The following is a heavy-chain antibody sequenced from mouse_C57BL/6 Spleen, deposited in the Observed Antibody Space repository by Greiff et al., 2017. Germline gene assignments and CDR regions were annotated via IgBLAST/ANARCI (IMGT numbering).Heavy chain of an antibody. CDR1: GFTFSSYT. D-gene: IGHD1-1*01. CDR3: AIYYYGSSPDY. Sequence: EVKLVESGGGLVKPGGSLKLSCAASGFTFSSYTMSWVRQTPEKRLEWVATISGGGGNTYYPDSVKGRFTISRDNAKNTLYLQMSSLRSEDTALYYCAIYYYGSSPDYWGQGTTLTVSS. CDR2: ISGGGGNT. J-gene: IGHJ2*01. V-gene: IGHV5-9*01.